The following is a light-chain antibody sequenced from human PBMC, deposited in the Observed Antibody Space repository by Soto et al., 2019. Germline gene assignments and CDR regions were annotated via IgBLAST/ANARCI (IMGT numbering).Light chain of an antibody. J-gene: IGKJ5*01. V-gene: IGKV1-5*01. CDR1: RSIDVW. CDR2: DAS. Sequence: DIQMTQSPSTLSASAGDRVTITCRASRSIDVWLAWYQQKPGKAPKLLINDASSLESGVPSRFTGSGSGTEFTLTISSLQPDDFATDDCQQFHSFPITFGQGTRLEIK. CDR3: QQFHSFPIT.